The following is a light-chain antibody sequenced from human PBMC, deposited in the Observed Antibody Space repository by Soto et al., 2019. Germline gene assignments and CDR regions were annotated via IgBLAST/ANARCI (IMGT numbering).Light chain of an antibody. CDR2: DAS. V-gene: IGKV3-11*01. J-gene: IGKJ4*01. CDR3: QQRSNWRWLT. Sequence: EIVLTQSPATLSLSPWERATLSCRPSQSVSSYLAWYQQKAGQAPRLLIYDASNRATGIPARFSGSVSGTDFALTISSLEPEDFAVYYCQQRSNWRWLTFGGGTKVDIK. CDR1: QSVSSY.